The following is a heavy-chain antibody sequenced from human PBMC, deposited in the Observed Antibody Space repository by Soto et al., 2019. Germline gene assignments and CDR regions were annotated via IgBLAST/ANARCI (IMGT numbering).Heavy chain of an antibody. CDR3: AKDFGMGPTITMVRGVMSWMDV. V-gene: IGHV3-23*01. CDR2: ISGSGGST. J-gene: IGHJ6*02. Sequence: GGSLRLSCAASGFTFSSYAMSWVRQAPGKGLEWVSAISGSGGSTYYADSVKGRFTISRDNSKNTLYLQMNSLRAEDTAVYYCAKDFGMGPTITMVRGVMSWMDVWGQGTTVTVSS. CDR1: GFTFSSYA. D-gene: IGHD3-10*01.